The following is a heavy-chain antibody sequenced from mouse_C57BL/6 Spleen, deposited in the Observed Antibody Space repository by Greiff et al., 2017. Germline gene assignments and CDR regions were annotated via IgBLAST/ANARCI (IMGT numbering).Heavy chain of an antibody. D-gene: IGHD1-1*01. CDR1: GFNIKDYY. CDR2: IDPEDGDT. CDR3: TIYGSSYLDD. Sequence: EVQLQQSGAELVRPGASVKLSCTASGFNIKDYYMHWVKQRPEQGLEWIGKIDPEDGDTEYAPKFQGKATMTADTSSNTAYLQLSSLTSEDTAVYYCTIYGSSYLDDWGQGTSVTVSS. V-gene: IGHV14-1*01. J-gene: IGHJ4*01.